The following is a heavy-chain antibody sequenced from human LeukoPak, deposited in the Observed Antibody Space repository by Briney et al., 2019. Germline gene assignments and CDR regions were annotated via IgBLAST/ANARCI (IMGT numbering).Heavy chain of an antibody. V-gene: IGHV4-39*01. D-gene: IGHD1-26*01. CDR3: ARLSGTYYAGYDY. CDR2: IYYSGST. J-gene: IGHJ4*02. CDR1: GGSFSGYY. Sequence: SETLSLTCAVYGGSFSGYYWGWIRQAPGKGLEWIGSIYYSGSTYYNPSLKSRLTISVDTSKNQFSLKLTSVTAADTAVYYCARLSGTYYAGYDYWGQGTLVTVSS.